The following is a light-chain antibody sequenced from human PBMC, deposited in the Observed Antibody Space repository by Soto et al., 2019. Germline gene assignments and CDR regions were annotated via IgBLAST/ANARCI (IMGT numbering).Light chain of an antibody. V-gene: IGKV3-15*01. CDR1: QSVNNN. CDR2: GAS. J-gene: IGKJ1*01. CDR3: QEYNRRPPAT. Sequence: ELVLTQSPATLSVSPGEGVTLSCRARQSVNNNLAWYQQKPGQAPSLLIHGASTRAAGVPARFSGSGSGTEFNLTISSLQSEDSAVYYCQEYNRRPPATFGQGTKVEIK.